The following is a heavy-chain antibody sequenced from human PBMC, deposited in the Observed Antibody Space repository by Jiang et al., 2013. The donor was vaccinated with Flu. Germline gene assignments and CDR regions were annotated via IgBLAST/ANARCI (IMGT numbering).Heavy chain of an antibody. V-gene: IGHV1-69*04. Sequence: SGAEVKKPGSSVKVSCKTSGETFSTYAINWVRQAPGQGLEWMGKVIPIIDISNYAQNFQGRVTITADKSTNTAYMELSSLRSEDTAVYYCAREKSLPTIGGGVRYFDSWGQGTHITVSS. CDR1: GETFSTYA. CDR3: AREKSLPTIGGGVRYFDS. D-gene: IGHD5-24*01. J-gene: IGHJ4*02. CDR2: VIPIIDIS.